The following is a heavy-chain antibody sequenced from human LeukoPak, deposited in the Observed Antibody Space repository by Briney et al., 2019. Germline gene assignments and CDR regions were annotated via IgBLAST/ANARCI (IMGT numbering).Heavy chain of an antibody. CDR1: GFTFSNYA. CDR2: FSGSGGST. D-gene: IGHD1-26*01. Sequence: GGSLRLSCAASGFTFSNYAMAWVRQIPGKGLEWVSVFSGSGGSTYYADSVKGRFTISRDNSKNTLYLQMNSLRAEDTAVYYCARASGSYFEYYFDYWGQGTLVTVSS. V-gene: IGHV3-23*01. J-gene: IGHJ4*02. CDR3: ARASGSYFEYYFDY.